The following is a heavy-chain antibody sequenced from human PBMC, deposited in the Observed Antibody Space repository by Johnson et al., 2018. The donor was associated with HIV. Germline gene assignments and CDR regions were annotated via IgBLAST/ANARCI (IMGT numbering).Heavy chain of an antibody. CDR3: ARDASYYGSANDAFDI. J-gene: IGHJ3*02. Sequence: MQLVESGGGLIQPGGSLRLSCAASGFTVSSNYMSWVRQAPGKGLEWVSAISGSGGSTYYADSVKGRFTISRDNSKNTLYLQMNSLRAEDTAVYYCARDASYYGSANDAFDIWGQGTMVTVSS. V-gene: IGHV3-53*01. CDR1: GFTVSSNY. CDR2: SGSGGST. D-gene: IGHD3-10*01.